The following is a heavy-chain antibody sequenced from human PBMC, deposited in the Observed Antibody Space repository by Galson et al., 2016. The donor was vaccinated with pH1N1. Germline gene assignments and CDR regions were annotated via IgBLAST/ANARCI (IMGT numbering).Heavy chain of an antibody. CDR3: AKEGGEVNWDNLHFGLDV. CDR2: IIPIFGTT. J-gene: IGHJ6*02. Sequence: SVKVSCKASGGTFGSYGINWVLQASGQGLEWMGGIIPIFGTTNHAQRFQGRVTITADESTSTAYMELSSLRSDDTAVYYCAKEGGEVNWDNLHFGLDVWGPGTAVTVSS. D-gene: IGHD1-14*01. V-gene: IGHV1-69*13. CDR1: GGTFGSYG.